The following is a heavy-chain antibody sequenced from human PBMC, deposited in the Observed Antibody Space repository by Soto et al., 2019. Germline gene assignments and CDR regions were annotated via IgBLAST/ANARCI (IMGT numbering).Heavy chain of an antibody. CDR1: GYTFTSYA. D-gene: IGHD3-22*01. CDR2: INAGNGNT. CDR3: ARDYYDSSGYPFTYYYGMDV. Sequence: EASVKVSCKASGYTFTSYAMHWVRQAPGQRLEWMGWINAGNGNTKYSQKFQGRVTITRDTSASTAYMELSSLRSEDTAVYYCARDYYDSSGYPFTYYYGMDVWGQGTTVTVSS. V-gene: IGHV1-3*01. J-gene: IGHJ6*02.